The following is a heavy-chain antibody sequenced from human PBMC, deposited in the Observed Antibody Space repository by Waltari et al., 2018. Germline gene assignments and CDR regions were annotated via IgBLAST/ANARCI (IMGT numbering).Heavy chain of an antibody. V-gene: IGHV3-7*01. CDR1: GFISSHYW. CDR2: INQDGSET. J-gene: IGHJ4*02. CDR3: ARETSPDY. Sequence: ELQLVESGGGLVQPGGSLRLSCAALGFISSHYWMSWVRQAPGKGRGWVANINQDGSETYYVDSVKGRFTLSGDNAKNSLFLQMNSLRAEDTAVYFCARETSPDYWGQGTLVAVSS.